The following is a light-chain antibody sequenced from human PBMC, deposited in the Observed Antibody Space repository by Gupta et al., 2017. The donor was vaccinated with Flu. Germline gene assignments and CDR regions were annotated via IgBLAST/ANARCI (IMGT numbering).Light chain of an antibody. J-gene: IGLJ3*02. CDR2: DVS. CDR1: SSDVGYYDY. CDR3: CSYAGSYRWV. Sequence: QSALTQPRSVSGSHGQSVTISCTGTSSDVGYYDYVSWYQQHTGKAPKFMIYDVSKRPSGVPDRFSGSRSGNTASLTISGLQAEDEADYYCCSYAGSYRWVFGGGTKLTVL. V-gene: IGLV2-11*01.